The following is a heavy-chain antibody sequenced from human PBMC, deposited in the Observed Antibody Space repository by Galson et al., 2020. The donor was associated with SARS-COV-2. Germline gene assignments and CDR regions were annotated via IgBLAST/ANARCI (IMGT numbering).Heavy chain of an antibody. CDR3: AKEVPMTGRTDEYFQH. CDR2: IRGSGATT. D-gene: IGHD3-9*01. Sequence: GESLKISCAASGFTFSSCPMSWVRQAPGQGLEWVSEIRGSGATTYYADSVKGRFTISRDTSKNTLYLQMNSLRAEDTAIYYCAKEVPMTGRTDEYFQHWGQGTLVTVSS. CDR1: GFTFSSCP. J-gene: IGHJ1*01. V-gene: IGHV3-23*01.